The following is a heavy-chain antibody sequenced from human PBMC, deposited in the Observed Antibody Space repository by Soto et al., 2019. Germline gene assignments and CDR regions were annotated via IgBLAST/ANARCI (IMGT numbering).Heavy chain of an antibody. CDR1: GFSLSTSGVG. J-gene: IGHJ5*02. V-gene: IGHV2-5*01. CDR2: IHWNDDK. Sequence: AGPPLVNPTQTLTLTCTFSGFSLSTSGVGVGWIRQPPGKALEWLAVIHWNDDKRYSPSLKSRLTITKDTSKNQVVLTMTNMDPVDTATYYCVRRRGSYGSRRWYNWFDPWAQRTLVTVS. CDR3: VRRRGSYGSRRWYNWFDP. D-gene: IGHD3-16*01.